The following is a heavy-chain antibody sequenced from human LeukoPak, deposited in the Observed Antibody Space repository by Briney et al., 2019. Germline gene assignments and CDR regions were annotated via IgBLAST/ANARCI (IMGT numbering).Heavy chain of an antibody. D-gene: IGHD6-13*01. CDR1: GYTLTELS. CDR2: FDPEDGET. J-gene: IGHJ3*02. CDR3: ATTPQLYDAFDI. V-gene: IGHV1-24*01. Sequence: GASVEVSCKVSGYTLTELSMHWVRQAPGKGLEWMGGFDPEDGETIYAQKFQGRVTMTEDTSTDTAYMELSSLRSEDTAVYYCATTPQLYDAFDIWGQGTMVTVSS.